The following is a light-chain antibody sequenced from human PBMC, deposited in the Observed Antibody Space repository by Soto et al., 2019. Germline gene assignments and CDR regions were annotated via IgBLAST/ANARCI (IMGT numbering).Light chain of an antibody. CDR3: QQSYSTPPT. J-gene: IGKJ1*01. CDR1: QSISSY. Sequence: DIQMTQSPSSLSASVGGRVTITCRASQSISSYLNWYQQKPGKAPKLLIYAASSLQSGVPSRFSGSGSGTEFTRTISSLQPEDFATYYCQQSYSTPPTFGQGTKVDIK. CDR2: AAS. V-gene: IGKV1-39*01.